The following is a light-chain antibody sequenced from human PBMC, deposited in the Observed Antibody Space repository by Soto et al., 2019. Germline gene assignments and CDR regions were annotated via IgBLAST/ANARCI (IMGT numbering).Light chain of an antibody. CDR2: GAS. CDR1: QSVSSN. J-gene: IGKJ1*01. V-gene: IGKV3-15*01. CDR3: QQYNNWPLWT. Sequence: EIVMTQSPATLSVSPGERATLSCRASQSVSSNLAWYQQKPGQAPRLLIYGASTRATGIPARFSGSGSGTEFTLTISSRQSEDFAVYYCQQYNNWPLWTVGQGTKGDIK.